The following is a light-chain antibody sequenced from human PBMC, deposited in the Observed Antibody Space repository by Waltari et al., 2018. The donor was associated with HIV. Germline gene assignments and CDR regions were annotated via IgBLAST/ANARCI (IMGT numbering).Light chain of an antibody. Sequence: NFMLTQPHSVSESPGKTITISCTRSSGTIASNYVQWYRQRPGSAPTTVIYEDDQRPSGVPDRFSGFKSGNTASLTISGLQAEDEADYHCSSYTGRSTHVVFGGGTKLTVL. CDR1: SGTIASNY. CDR2: EDD. V-gene: IGLV6-57*03. J-gene: IGLJ2*01. CDR3: SSYTGRSTHVV.